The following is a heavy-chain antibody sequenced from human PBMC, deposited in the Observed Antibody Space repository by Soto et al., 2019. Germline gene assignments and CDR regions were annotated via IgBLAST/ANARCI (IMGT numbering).Heavy chain of an antibody. V-gene: IGHV4-31*03. CDR1: GDSISSGGYY. CDR3: ASTYYTGSSGPFDY. J-gene: IGHJ4*02. CDR2: IYYSGTT. D-gene: IGHD3-22*01. Sequence: SETLSLTCTVSGDSISSGGYYWSWIRQHPAKGLEWIGYIYYSGTTYYNPSLEGRVTISADTSENQFSLKVNSVTVADTAVYYCASTYYTGSSGPFDYWGQGALVTVSS.